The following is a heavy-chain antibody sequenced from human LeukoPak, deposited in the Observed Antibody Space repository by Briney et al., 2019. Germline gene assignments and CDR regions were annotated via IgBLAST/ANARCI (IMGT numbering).Heavy chain of an antibody. CDR3: ARGGSNTSFDL. D-gene: IGHD4-23*01. J-gene: IGHJ2*01. Sequence: VASVKVSCKASGYVFTGHGISWVRQAPGQGLEWMGWISTYNDYTNYARKFQGRVTMTTDTSTGTAYMELRSLRSDDTAVYYCARGGSNTSFDLWGRGTLVTVSS. CDR2: ISTYNDYT. CDR1: GYVFTGHG. V-gene: IGHV1-18*01.